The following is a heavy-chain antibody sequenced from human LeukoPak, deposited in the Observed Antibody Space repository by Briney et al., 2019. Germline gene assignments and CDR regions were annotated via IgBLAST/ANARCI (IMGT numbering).Heavy chain of an antibody. CDR2: IYPGDSDT. CDR3: ARHMGVWVFDY. Sequence: GASLKISCKGSGSSFTSYWIGWVRQMPGKGLEWMGIIYPGDSDTRYSPSFQGQVTISADKSITTAYLQWSSLKASDTAMYYCARHMGVWVFDYWGQGTLVTVSS. J-gene: IGHJ4*02. D-gene: IGHD2-8*01. CDR1: GSSFTSYW. V-gene: IGHV5-51*01.